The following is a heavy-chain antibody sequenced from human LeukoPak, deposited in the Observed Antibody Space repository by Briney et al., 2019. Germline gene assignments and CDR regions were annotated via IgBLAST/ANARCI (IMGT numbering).Heavy chain of an antibody. CDR2: ISSGSSYI. J-gene: IGHJ2*01. Sequence: GGSLRLSCAASGFTFSSYSMHWVRQAPRTGMERVSSISSGSSYIYYADSVKGRFTISRDNAKNSLFLQMNSLRADDTAVYYCASPLLDVGYFDLWGRGTLVTVSS. CDR3: ASPLLDVGYFDL. CDR1: GFTFSSYS. V-gene: IGHV3-21*01. D-gene: IGHD2-15*01.